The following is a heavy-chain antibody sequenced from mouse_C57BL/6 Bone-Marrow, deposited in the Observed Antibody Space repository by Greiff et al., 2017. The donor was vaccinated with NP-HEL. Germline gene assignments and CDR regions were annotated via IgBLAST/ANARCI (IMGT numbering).Heavy chain of an antibody. J-gene: IGHJ3*01. CDR3: ARHTAYYDYDA. Sequence: EVMLVESGGGLVQPGGSLKLSCAASGFTFSDYGMAWVRQAPRKGPEWVAFISNLAYSIYYADTVTGRFTISRENAKNTLYLEMSSLRSEDTAMYYCARHTAYYDYDAWGQGTLVTVSA. D-gene: IGHD2-4*01. V-gene: IGHV5-15*04. CDR2: ISNLAYSI. CDR1: GFTFSDYG.